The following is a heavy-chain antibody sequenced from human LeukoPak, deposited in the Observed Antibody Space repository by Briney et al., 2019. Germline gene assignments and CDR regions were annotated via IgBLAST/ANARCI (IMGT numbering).Heavy chain of an antibody. CDR1: GFTFSDYY. Sequence: PGGSLRLSCAASGFTFSDYYMSWIRQAPGKGLEWVSYISSSGSTIYYADSVKGRFTISRDNAKNSLYLQMNSLRAEDTAVYYCARVNIVLMVYVDKGDFDYWGQGTLVTVSS. CDR2: ISSSGSTI. D-gene: IGHD2-8*01. CDR3: ARVNIVLMVYVDKGDFDY. J-gene: IGHJ4*02. V-gene: IGHV3-11*04.